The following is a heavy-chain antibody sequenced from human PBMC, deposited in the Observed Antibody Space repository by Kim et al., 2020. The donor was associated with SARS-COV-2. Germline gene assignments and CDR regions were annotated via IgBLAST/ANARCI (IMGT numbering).Heavy chain of an antibody. V-gene: IGHV3-21*01. J-gene: IGHJ4*02. CDR3: ARAFYWTSPYSDY. CDR1: GFTFKTYA. CDR2: ISATGAYI. D-gene: IGHD3-9*01. Sequence: GGSLRLSCEASGFTFKTYAMNWVRQSPGKGLEWVSSISATGAYIFYADSLKGRVTISRDNAKNSLYLQINNLSADDTAVYYCARAFYWTSPYSDYWGQGTLVTVSS.